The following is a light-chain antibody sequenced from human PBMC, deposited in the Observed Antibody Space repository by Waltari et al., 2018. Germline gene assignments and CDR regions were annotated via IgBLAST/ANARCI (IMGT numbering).Light chain of an antibody. V-gene: IGKV3-20*01. CDR2: GAS. Sequence: EIVLTQSPGTVSLSPGERATLSCRASQTVSDSYLAWYQHQPGQAPRLLIYGASSRATGIPDRFSGSGSGTDFTLTISRLEPEDSAVYFCHLYGSGRTFGGGTKVEIK. CDR3: HLYGSGRT. CDR1: QTVSDSY. J-gene: IGKJ4*01.